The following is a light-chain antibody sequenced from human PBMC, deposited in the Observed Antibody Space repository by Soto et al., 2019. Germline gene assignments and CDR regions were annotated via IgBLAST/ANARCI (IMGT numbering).Light chain of an antibody. CDR1: QSVSSY. CDR3: QHRIKWPPIFT. CDR2: ETS. V-gene: IGKV3-11*01. Sequence: EIVLTQSPATLSLSPGERATLSCRASQSVSSYLAWYQQKPGQAPRLLIYETSNRATGIPARFSGSASGTDFTLTISSLEPEDFAVYYCQHRIKWPPIFTFGPGTKLDI. J-gene: IGKJ3*01.